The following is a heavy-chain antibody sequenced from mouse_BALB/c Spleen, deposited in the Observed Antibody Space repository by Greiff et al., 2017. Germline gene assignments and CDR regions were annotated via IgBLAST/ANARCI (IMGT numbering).Heavy chain of an antibody. CDR2: IWSGGST. CDR1: GFSLTSYG. CDR3: ARSYYGSFWYFDV. Sequence: VMLVESGPGLVQPSQSLSITCTVSGFSLTSYGVHWVRQSPGKGLEWLGVIWSGGSTDYNAAFISRLSISKDNSKSQVFFKMNSLQANDTAIYYCARSYYGSFWYFDVWGAGTTVTVSS. J-gene: IGHJ1*01. V-gene: IGHV2-2*02. D-gene: IGHD1-1*01.